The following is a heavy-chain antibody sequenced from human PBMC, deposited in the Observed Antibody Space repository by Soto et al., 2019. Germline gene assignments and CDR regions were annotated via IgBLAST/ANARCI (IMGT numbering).Heavy chain of an antibody. D-gene: IGHD3-22*01. CDR2: INHSGST. CDR1: GGSFSGYY. V-gene: IGHV4-34*01. J-gene: IGHJ4*02. Sequence: SETLSLTCAVYGGSFSGYYWSWIRQPPGKGLEWIGEINHSGSTNYNPSLKSRVTISVDTSKNQFSLKLSSVTAADTAVYYCARGSYYDSSGYYMPEYYFDYWGQGTLVTVSS. CDR3: ARGSYYDSSGYYMPEYYFDY.